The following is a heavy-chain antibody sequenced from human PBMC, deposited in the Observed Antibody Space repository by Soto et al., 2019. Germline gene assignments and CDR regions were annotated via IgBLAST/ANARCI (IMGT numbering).Heavy chain of an antibody. Sequence: EVQLVESGGGLVQPGGSLRLSCAASGFTFSAYDMHWVRQATGKGLEWVAAIGTQHDTYYPDSVKGRFTISRENAKNSWSLQMNSLRAGDTAVYYWARQASYWHGGGGWFDPWGQGTLVTVSS. V-gene: IGHV3-13*01. CDR2: IGTQHDT. D-gene: IGHD2-8*02. CDR1: GFTFSAYD. J-gene: IGHJ5*02. CDR3: ARQASYWHGGGGWFDP.